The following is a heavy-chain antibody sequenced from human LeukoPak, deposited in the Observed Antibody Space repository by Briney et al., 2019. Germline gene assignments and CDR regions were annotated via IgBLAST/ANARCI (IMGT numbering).Heavy chain of an antibody. D-gene: IGHD6-13*01. V-gene: IGHV3-30*18. CDR3: AKDLREAPAVSSWFDP. CDR1: GFTFSRYG. Sequence: TGGSRRLSCAASGFTFSRYGMHWVRQAPGKGMEWVAAISYDGSNIFYGDSVKGRFTISRDNSKNTLYLQINSLRAEDTAVYYCAKDLREAPAVSSWFDPWGQGTLVTVPS. J-gene: IGHJ5*02. CDR2: ISYDGSNI.